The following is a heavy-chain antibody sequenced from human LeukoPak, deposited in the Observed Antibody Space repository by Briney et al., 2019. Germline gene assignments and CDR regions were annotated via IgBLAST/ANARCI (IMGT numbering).Heavy chain of an antibody. CDR1: GYTFTCYY. J-gene: IGHJ4*02. V-gene: IGHV1-46*01. CDR3: AREGAAGYFDY. D-gene: IGHD6-13*01. CDR2: INPSGGST. Sequence: GASVKVSCKAPGYTFTCYYMHWVRQAPGQGLEWMGIINPSGGSTSYAQKFQGRVTMTRGTSTSTVYMELSSLRSEDTAVYYCAREGAAGYFDYWGQGTLVTVSS.